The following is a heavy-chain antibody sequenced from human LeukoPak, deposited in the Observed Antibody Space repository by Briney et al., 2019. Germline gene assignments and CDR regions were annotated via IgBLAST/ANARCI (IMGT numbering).Heavy chain of an antibody. CDR2: ISSSSTYI. Sequence: GGSLRLSCAASGFTLSSYAMSWVRQAPGKGLEWVSSISSSSTYIYYADSVKGRLTISRDNAKNSLYLQMNSLRAEDTAVYYCAKDQRVYYGSGSYSSSDYWGQGTPVTVSS. CDR1: GFTLSSYA. D-gene: IGHD3-10*01. V-gene: IGHV3-21*06. CDR3: AKDQRVYYGSGSYSSSDY. J-gene: IGHJ4*02.